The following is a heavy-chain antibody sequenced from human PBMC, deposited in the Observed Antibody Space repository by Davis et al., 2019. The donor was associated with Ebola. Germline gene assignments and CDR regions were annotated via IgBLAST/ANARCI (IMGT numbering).Heavy chain of an antibody. V-gene: IGHV4-34*01. Sequence: SETLSLTCAVYGGSFSGYYWSWIRQPPGKGLEWIGEINHSGSTNYNPSLKSRVTISVDTSKNQFSLKLSSVTAADTAVYYCVRIMVQQKGWFDPWGQGTLVTVSS. D-gene: IGHD3-10*01. CDR2: INHSGST. J-gene: IGHJ5*02. CDR3: VRIMVQQKGWFDP. CDR1: GGSFSGYY.